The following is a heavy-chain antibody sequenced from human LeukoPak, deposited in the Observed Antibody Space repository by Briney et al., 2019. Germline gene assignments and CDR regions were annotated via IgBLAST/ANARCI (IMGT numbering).Heavy chain of an antibody. J-gene: IGHJ6*03. CDR2: ISSTSTFI. CDR1: GFTFSRYS. D-gene: IGHD3-22*01. Sequence: GGSLRLSCAASGFTFSRYSMNWVRQAPGKGLEWVASISSTSTFIYSADSVKGRFTISRDTAKNSLFLQMNSLRAEDTAIYYCARDYFDSSGYPQTYYYYYMDVWGKGTTVTVSS. CDR3: ARDYFDSSGYPQTYYYYYMDV. V-gene: IGHV3-21*01.